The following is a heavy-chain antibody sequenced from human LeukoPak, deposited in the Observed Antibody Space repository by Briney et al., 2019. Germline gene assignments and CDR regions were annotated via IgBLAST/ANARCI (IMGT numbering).Heavy chain of an antibody. V-gene: IGHV3-21*01. J-gene: IGHJ4*02. CDR2: ISSSSRYI. CDR1: GFTFSYYT. D-gene: IGHD2-15*01. Sequence: TGGSLRLSCAASGFTFSYYTMIWVRQAPGKGLEWVSSISSSSRYIYHADSLKGRFTISRDNVKNSLYLQMNSLRAEDTAVYYCVRDLGANDEGIFDYWGQGTLVTVSS. CDR3: VRDLGANDEGIFDY.